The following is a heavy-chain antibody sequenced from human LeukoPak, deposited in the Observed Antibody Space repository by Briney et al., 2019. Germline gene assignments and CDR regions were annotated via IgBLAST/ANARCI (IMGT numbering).Heavy chain of an antibody. V-gene: IGHV1-18*01. CDR3: ARVPPGSFDY. Sequence: ASVKVSCKASGYTFTSYGISWVRQAPGQGLEWVGWISAYNGNTNYAQKLQGRVTMTTDTSTSTAYMELRSLISDDTAVYCCARVPPGSFDYWGQGTLVTVSS. D-gene: IGHD1-14*01. CDR1: GYTFTSYG. CDR2: ISAYNGNT. J-gene: IGHJ4*02.